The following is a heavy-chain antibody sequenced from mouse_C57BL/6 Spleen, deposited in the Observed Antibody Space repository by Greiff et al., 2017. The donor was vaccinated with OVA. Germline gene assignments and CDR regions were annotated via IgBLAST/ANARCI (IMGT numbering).Heavy chain of an antibody. CDR3: ARHYCVSSYHYAMDY. D-gene: IGHD1-1*01. CDR1: GYAFSSSW. V-gene: IGHV1-82*01. Sequence: VQLQQSGPELVKPGASVKISCKASGYAFSSSWMNWVKQRPGKGLEWIGRIYPGDGDTNYNGKFKGKATLTADTSSSTAYMQLSSLTSEDSAVYFGARHYCVSSYHYAMDYWGQGTSVTVSS. J-gene: IGHJ4*01. CDR2: IYPGDGDT.